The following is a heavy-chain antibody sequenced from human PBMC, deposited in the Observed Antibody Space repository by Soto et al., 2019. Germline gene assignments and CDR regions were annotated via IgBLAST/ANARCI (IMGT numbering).Heavy chain of an antibody. CDR3: AKDIKVTLRDGTAGMDV. V-gene: IGHV3-9*01. J-gene: IGHJ6*01. D-gene: IGHD1-7*01. Sequence: LRLSCAASGFTFDYYAMHWVRQAPVKGLEWVSGISWNSGSIGYADSVKGRFTISRDNAKNSLYLQMKSLRAEDTALYYCAKDIKVTLRDGTAGMDVWGQGTTVTVSS. CDR2: ISWNSGSI. CDR1: GFTFDYYA.